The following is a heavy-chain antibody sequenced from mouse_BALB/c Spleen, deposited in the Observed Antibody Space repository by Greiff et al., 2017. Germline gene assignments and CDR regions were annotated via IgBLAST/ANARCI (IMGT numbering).Heavy chain of an antibody. Sequence: EVQLQQTGPELVKPGASVKISCKASGYSFTDYIMLWVKQSHGKSLEWIGNINPYYGSTSYNLKFKGKATLTVDKSSSTAYMQLNSLTSEDSAVYYCARYPSLDYWGQGTTLTVSS. J-gene: IGHJ2*01. V-gene: IGHV1-39*01. D-gene: IGHD6-1*01. CDR1: GYSFTDYI. CDR3: ARYPSLDY. CDR2: INPYYGST.